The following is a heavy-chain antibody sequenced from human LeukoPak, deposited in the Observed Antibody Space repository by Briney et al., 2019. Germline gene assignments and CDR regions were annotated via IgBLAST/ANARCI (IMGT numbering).Heavy chain of an antibody. D-gene: IGHD6-19*01. CDR1: GGSISSYY. J-gene: IGHJ4*02. V-gene: IGHV4-59*08. CDR3: ARLSSSGWYYFDY. Sequence: SETLSLTCTVSGGSISSYYWSWIRQPPGKGLEWIGYIYYSGSTNYNPSLKSRVTISVDTSKNQFSLKLSSVSAADTAVYYCARLSSSGWYYFDYWGQGTLVTVSS. CDR2: IYYSGST.